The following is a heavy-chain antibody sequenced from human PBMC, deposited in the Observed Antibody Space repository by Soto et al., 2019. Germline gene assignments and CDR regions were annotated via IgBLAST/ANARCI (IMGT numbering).Heavy chain of an antibody. CDR3: ARDSIFGVVIRTPNGKDV. V-gene: IGHV1-18*01. Sequence: ASVKVSCKASGYSFASYGISWVRQAPGQGLEWMGWISAYNGNTNYAQKLQGRVTMTTDTSTSTAYMELRSLRSDDTAVYYCARDSIFGVVIRTPNGKDVWGQGTTVTVSS. J-gene: IGHJ6*02. D-gene: IGHD3-3*01. CDR2: ISAYNGNT. CDR1: GYSFASYG.